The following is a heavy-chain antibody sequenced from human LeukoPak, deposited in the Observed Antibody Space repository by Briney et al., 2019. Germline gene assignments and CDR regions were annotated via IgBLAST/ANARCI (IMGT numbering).Heavy chain of an antibody. CDR3: AATPRGGCSSTSCYSFDY. J-gene: IGHJ4*02. Sequence: GASVKVSCKASGYTFTSYGISWVRQAPGQGLEWMGWISAYNGNTNYAQKLQGGVTMTTDTSTSTAYMELRSLRSDDTAVYYCAATPRGGCSSTSCYSFDYWGQGTLVTVSS. V-gene: IGHV1-18*01. D-gene: IGHD2-2*01. CDR1: GYTFTSYG. CDR2: ISAYNGNT.